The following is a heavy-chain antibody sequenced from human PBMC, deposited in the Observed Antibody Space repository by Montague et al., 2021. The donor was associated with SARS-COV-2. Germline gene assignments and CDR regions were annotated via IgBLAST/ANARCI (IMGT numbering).Heavy chain of an antibody. CDR2: IYASGGP. CDR3: GRGVVAATPVVDY. D-gene: IGHD2-15*01. V-gene: IGHV4-4*07. Sequence: ETLSLTCTVSGDSIRSFYWNWIRQPAGKGLEWIGRIYASGGPNYNPSLXSRVTMSVDTSKNQFSLKLNSVTAADTAVYYCGRGVVAATPVVDYWGRGTLVTVSS. CDR1: GDSIRSFY. J-gene: IGHJ4*02.